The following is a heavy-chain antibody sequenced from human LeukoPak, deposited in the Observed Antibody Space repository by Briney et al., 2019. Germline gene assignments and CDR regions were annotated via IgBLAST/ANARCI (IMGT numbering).Heavy chain of an antibody. J-gene: IGHJ4*02. CDR1: GFTFSSSR. Sequence: PGGSLRLSCAASGFTFSSSRMHWVRQAPGKGLEWVAVISYDGSNKYYADSVKGRFTISRDNSKNTLYLQMNSLRAGDTAVYYCAKDSYDRSGYYYYYFAYWGQGTQVTVSS. V-gene: IGHV3-30*18. D-gene: IGHD3-22*01. CDR2: ISYDGSNK. CDR3: AKDSYDRSGYYYYYFAY.